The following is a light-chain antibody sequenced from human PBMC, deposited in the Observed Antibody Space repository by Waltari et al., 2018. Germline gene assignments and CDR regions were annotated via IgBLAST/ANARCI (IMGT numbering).Light chain of an antibody. CDR3: SSQTLDGLVL. Sequence: QSALTQPASVSGSPGQSITISCSGLGSAAGASESVSWHQHHPDKAPQVIIYDVTHRPSGVSHRFSASKSANTASLPISRLQPEDEADYYCSSQTLDGLVLFGGGTRLTVL. V-gene: IGLV2-14*03. CDR2: DVT. CDR1: GSAAGASES. J-gene: IGLJ2*01.